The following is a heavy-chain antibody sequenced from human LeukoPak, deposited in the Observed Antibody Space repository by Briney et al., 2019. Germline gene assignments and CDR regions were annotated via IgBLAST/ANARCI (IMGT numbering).Heavy chain of an antibody. CDR1: SGSISSGDYY. D-gene: IGHD3-16*01. CDR2: IYYSGST. V-gene: IGHV4-30-4*01. CDR3: ARALAIMGAFDI. Sequence: TLSLTCTVSSGSISSGDYYWSWIRQPPGKGLEWIGYIYYSGSTYYNPSLKSRVTISVDTSKNQFSLKLSSVTAADTAVYYCARALAIMGAFDIWGQGTMVTVSS. J-gene: IGHJ3*02.